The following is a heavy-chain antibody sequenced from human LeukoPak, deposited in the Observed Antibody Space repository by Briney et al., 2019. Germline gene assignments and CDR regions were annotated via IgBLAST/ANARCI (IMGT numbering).Heavy chain of an antibody. CDR2: IYYSGST. Sequence: SQTLSLTCTVSGGSISSGDYYWSWIRQPPGKGLEWIGYIYYSGSTYYNPSLKSRVTISVDTSKNQFSLKLSSVTAAGTAVYYCARERINGGTGTYIFDYWGQGTLVTVSS. J-gene: IGHJ4*02. V-gene: IGHV4-30-4*01. CDR3: ARERINGGTGTYIFDY. CDR1: GGSISSGDYY. D-gene: IGHD3-10*01.